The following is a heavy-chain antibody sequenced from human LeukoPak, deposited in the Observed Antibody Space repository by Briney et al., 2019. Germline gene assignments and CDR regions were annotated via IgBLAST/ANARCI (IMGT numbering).Heavy chain of an antibody. D-gene: IGHD1-7*01. V-gene: IGHV4-39*01. CDR1: GGSISSSSYY. Sequence: KPSETLSLTCTVSGGSISSSSYYWGWIRQPPGKGLEWIGSIYYSGSTYYNPPLKSRVTISVDTSKNQFSLKLSSVTAADTAVYYCARLGNYPSFFDYWGQGTLVTVSS. CDR2: IYYSGST. CDR3: ARLGNYPSFFDY. J-gene: IGHJ4*02.